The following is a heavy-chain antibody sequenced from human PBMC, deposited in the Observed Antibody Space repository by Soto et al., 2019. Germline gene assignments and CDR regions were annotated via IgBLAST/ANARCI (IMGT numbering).Heavy chain of an antibody. D-gene: IGHD2-2*01. CDR3: ARGGHGVPAAMAQAGIDY. J-gene: IGHJ4*02. Sequence: QVQLVESGGGVVQPGRSLRLSCAASGFTFSSYGMHWVRQAPGKGLEGVAVIWYDGSNKYYADSVKGRFTISRDNSKNTLYLHMNSLRAEDTAVYYCARGGHGVPAAMAQAGIDYWGQGTLVTVSS. CDR2: IWYDGSNK. CDR1: GFTFSSYG. V-gene: IGHV3-33*01.